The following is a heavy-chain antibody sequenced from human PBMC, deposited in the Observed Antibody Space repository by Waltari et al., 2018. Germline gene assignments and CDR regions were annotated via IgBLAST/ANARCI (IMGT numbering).Heavy chain of an antibody. D-gene: IGHD6-13*01. Sequence: QVQLQESGPGLVKPSETLSLTCAVSGYSISSGYSWGWIRQPPGKGLEWIGSIYHSGSTYYNPSLKSRVTISVDTSKNQFSLKLSSVTAADTAVYYCARHYSSSSCLGYWGQGTLVTVSS. CDR3: ARHYSSSSCLGY. CDR1: GYSISSGYS. V-gene: IGHV4-38-2*01. J-gene: IGHJ4*02. CDR2: IYHSGST.